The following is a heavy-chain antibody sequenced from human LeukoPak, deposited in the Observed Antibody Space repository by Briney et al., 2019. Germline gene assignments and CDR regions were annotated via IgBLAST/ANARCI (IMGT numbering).Heavy chain of an antibody. CDR3: ARGPPPDFDC. J-gene: IGHJ4*02. V-gene: IGHV4-4*07. CDR2: IYSSGST. Sequence: SETLSLTCTVSGGSISNYYWSWIRQPAGKGLEWTGRIYSSGSTDYNPSLKSRVTMSVDTSKNQFSLNLRSVTAADTAVYYCARGPPPDFDCWGQGTLVTVSS. CDR1: GGSISNYY.